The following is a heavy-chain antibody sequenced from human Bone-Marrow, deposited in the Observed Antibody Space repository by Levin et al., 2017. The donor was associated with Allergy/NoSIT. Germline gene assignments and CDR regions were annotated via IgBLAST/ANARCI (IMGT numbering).Heavy chain of an antibody. Sequence: AGGSLRLSCAASGFTFSGYSMNWVRQAPGKGLEWVSYISPSGSTIYYADSVRGRFTISRDNAKNSLSLQMSSLRDEDTAVYYCARPRGSSWYDYYFEYWGQGTLVTVSS. CDR1: GFTFSGYS. CDR3: ARPRGSSWYDYYFEY. J-gene: IGHJ4*02. D-gene: IGHD6-13*01. V-gene: IGHV3-48*02. CDR2: ISPSGSTI.